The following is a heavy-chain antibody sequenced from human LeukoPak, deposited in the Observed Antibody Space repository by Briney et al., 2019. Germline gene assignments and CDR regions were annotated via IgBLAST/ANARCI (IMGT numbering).Heavy chain of an antibody. CDR2: IDNDGSYI. D-gene: IGHD5-12*01. CDR3: ATKYSAGWLFDY. Sequence: GGSLSLSCAASGFTFSSYTMNWVRQAPGKGLEWVSSIDNDGSYIYYADSVKGRFTLSRDNAENSVHLQMISLRAEDTAVYYCATKYSAGWLFDYWGQGTLVTVSS. CDR1: GFTFSSYT. V-gene: IGHV3-21*01. J-gene: IGHJ4*02.